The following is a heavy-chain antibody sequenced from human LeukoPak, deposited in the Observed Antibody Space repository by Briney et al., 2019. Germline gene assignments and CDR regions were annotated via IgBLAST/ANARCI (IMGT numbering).Heavy chain of an antibody. CDR2: IIPIFGTA. Sequence: SVKVSCKASGGTFSSYAISWVRQAPGQGLEWMGGIIPIFGTANYAQKFQGRVTITADKSTSTAYMELSSLRSEDTAVYYCARDQDQGWYYDFWSGYRIPHNWFDPWGQGTLVTVSS. CDR3: ARDQDQGWYYDFWSGYRIPHNWFDP. CDR1: GGTFSSYA. V-gene: IGHV1-69*06. J-gene: IGHJ5*02. D-gene: IGHD3-3*01.